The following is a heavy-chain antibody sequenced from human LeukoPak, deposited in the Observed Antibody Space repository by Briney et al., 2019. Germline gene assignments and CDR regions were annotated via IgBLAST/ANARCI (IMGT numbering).Heavy chain of an antibody. J-gene: IGHJ4*02. CDR1: GFTFSSYS. CDR2: ISSSSSYI. V-gene: IGHV3-21*01. D-gene: IGHD1-26*01. CDR3: ARKYSWSSSIKEEEGFDY. Sequence: GGSLRLSCAASGFTFSSYSMNWVRQAPGKGLEWVSSISSSSSYIYYADSVKGRFTISRDNAKNSLYLQMNSLRAEDTAVYYCARKYSWSSSIKEEEGFDYWGQGTLVTVSS.